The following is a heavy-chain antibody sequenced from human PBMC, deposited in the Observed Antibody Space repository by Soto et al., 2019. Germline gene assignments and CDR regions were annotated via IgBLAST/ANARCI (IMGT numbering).Heavy chain of an antibody. J-gene: IGHJ6*02. CDR3: VVDFEAPPGVRLAV. Sequence: ASVKVSCKASGYIFVNYGIAWVRQAPRQGLEWMGWISPYTGNTHSASKVQGRLTMTTDTSTSTAYMDLGSLTSDDTAVYYCVVDFEAPPGVRLAVWGQGTTVTVSS. D-gene: IGHD3-10*01. V-gene: IGHV1-18*01. CDR1: GYIFVNYG. CDR2: ISPYTGNT.